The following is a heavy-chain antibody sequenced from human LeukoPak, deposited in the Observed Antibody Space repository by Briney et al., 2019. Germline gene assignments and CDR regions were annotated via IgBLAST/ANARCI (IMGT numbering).Heavy chain of an antibody. CDR3: ARDLWYCSGGNCYSDY. J-gene: IGHJ4*02. D-gene: IGHD2-15*01. Sequence: GGSLRLSWAASGFTFSTFWMSWVRQAPGKGLEWVANINQDGSEKYYLDSVKGRFTISRDNADNSVYLQMSSLRVGDTAKYYCARDLWYCSGGNCYSDYWGQGTMVTVSS. CDR2: INQDGSEK. V-gene: IGHV3-7*01. CDR1: GFTFSTFW.